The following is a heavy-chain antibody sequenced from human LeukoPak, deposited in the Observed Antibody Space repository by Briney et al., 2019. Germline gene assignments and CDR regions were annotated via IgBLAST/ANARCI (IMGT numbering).Heavy chain of an antibody. Sequence: PGGSLRLSCAASGFAFSSYAMHWVRQAPGKGLEWVAVISYDGSNKYYADSVKGRFTISRDNSKNTLYLQMNSLRAEDTAIYYCVQGGWLDYWGQGTLVTVSS. D-gene: IGHD5-12*01. CDR2: ISYDGSNK. CDR3: VQGGWLDY. CDR1: GFAFSSYA. J-gene: IGHJ4*02. V-gene: IGHV3-30*14.